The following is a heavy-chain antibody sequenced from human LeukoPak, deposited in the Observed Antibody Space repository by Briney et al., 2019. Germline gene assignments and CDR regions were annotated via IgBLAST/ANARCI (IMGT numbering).Heavy chain of an antibody. J-gene: IGHJ5*02. D-gene: IGHD3-3*01. Sequence: SETLSLTCTVSGGSISRSSYYWGWIRQPPGKGLEWIGSIDYSGSTYYNPSLKSRVTISVDTSKNQFSLKLSSVTAADTAVYYCARDNFWSGYYGWFDPWGQGTLVTVSS. CDR3: ARDNFWSGYYGWFDP. V-gene: IGHV4-39*07. CDR2: IDYSGST. CDR1: GGSISRSSYY.